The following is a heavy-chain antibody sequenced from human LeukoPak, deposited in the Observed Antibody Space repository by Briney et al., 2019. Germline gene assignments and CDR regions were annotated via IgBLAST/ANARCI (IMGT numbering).Heavy chain of an antibody. CDR2: IYHSGST. CDR1: GGSISSGGYS. V-gene: IGHV4-30-2*01. D-gene: IGHD5-18*01. J-gene: IGHJ4*02. Sequence: SETLSLTCAVSGGSISSGGYSWSWIRQPPGKGLEWIGYIYHSGSTYYNPSLKSRVTISVDRSKNQFSLKLSSVTAADTAVYYCARDRYSYGFDHWGQGTLVTVSS. CDR3: ARDRYSYGFDH.